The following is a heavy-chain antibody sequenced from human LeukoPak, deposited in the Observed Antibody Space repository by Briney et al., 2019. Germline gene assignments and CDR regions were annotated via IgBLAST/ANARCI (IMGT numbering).Heavy chain of an antibody. CDR2: IWYDGSNK. J-gene: IGHJ4*02. Sequence: GGSLRLSCAASGFTFSSYGMHWVRQAPGKGLEWVAVIWYDGSNKYYADSVKGRFTISRDNAKSSLYLQMDSLRVEDTAVYYCSSQPAVIDLDFWGQGALVTVSS. V-gene: IGHV3-33*03. CDR1: GFTFSSYG. D-gene: IGHD2/OR15-2a*01. CDR3: SSQPAVIDLDF.